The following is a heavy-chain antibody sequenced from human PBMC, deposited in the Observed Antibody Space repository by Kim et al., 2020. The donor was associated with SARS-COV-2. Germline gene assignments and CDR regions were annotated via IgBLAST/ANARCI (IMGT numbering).Heavy chain of an antibody. D-gene: IGHD6-6*01. J-gene: IGHJ4*02. CDR1: GYTFTSYC. CDR2: IDVANTNT. Sequence: ASVKVSCKASGYTFTSYCLHWVRQAPGQSLEWMGWIDVANTNTHYSENFQGRVTISRDTSATTVYIELSSLRSEDTTVYYCARDVRSVDYYFVFWGQGTLVTVSS. CDR3: ARDVRSVDYYFVF. V-gene: IGHV1-3*01.